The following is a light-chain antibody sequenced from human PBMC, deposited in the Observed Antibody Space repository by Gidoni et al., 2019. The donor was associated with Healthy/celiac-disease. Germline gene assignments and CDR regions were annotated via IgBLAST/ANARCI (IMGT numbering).Light chain of an antibody. J-gene: IGKJ4*01. Sequence: DIQMTPSPSSLSASVGDRVTITCRASQSISSYLNWYQQKPGKAPKRLIYAASGLQSGVPSRFSGSGSGTDITLTISSLQPEDFATDYCQQSYSTPLTFGGXTKVEIK. CDR2: AAS. CDR3: QQSYSTPLT. V-gene: IGKV1-39*01. CDR1: QSISSY.